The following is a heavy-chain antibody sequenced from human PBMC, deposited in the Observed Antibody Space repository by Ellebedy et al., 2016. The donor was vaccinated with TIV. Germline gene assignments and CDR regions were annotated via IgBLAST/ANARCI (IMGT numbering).Heavy chain of an antibody. D-gene: IGHD2/OR15-2a*01. CDR1: GYTFSNYW. V-gene: IGHV5-51*01. CDR3: ALGFSNSWYSFDY. J-gene: IGHJ4*02. CDR2: IYPGDSET. Sequence: GESLKISXKGSGYTFSNYWIAWVRQMPGKGLEWVGLIYPGDSETRYSPSFQGQVTISADKSISTAHLQWSSLKASDTAIYYCALGFSNSWYSFDYWGQGTLVTVSS.